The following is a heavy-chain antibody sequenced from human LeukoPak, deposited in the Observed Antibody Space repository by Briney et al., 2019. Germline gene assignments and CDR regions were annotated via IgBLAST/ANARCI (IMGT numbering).Heavy chain of an antibody. CDR1: GFTFSSYA. D-gene: IGHD3-22*01. Sequence: PGGSLRLSCAASGFTFSSYAMSWVRQAPGKGLEWVSYISSSGSTIYYADSVKGRFTISRDNAKNSLYLQMNSLRAEDTAVYCCAPFGSPDGGYYPQPFDYWGQGTLVTVSS. CDR3: APFGSPDGGYYPQPFDY. CDR2: ISSSGSTI. J-gene: IGHJ4*02. V-gene: IGHV3-48*04.